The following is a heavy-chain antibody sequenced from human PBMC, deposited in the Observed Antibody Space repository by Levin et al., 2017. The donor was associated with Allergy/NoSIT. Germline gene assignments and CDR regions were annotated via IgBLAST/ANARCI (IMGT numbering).Heavy chain of an antibody. CDR1: GGSISSNGYY. Sequence: SSETLSLTCTVSGGSISSNGYYWGWIRQPPGRDLQWIGSIDYGGSTYYNPSLKSRVTVSVDTSKNQFSLKLRSATAADTAVYYCARQGHLGHGAPNWFDPWGQGILVTVS. J-gene: IGHJ5*02. D-gene: IGHD4-17*01. CDR2: IDYGGST. V-gene: IGHV4-39*01. CDR3: ARQGHLGHGAPNWFDP.